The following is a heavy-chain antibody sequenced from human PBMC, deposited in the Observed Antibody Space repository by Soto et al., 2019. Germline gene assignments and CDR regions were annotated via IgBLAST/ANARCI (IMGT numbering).Heavy chain of an antibody. V-gene: IGHV3-30-3*01. CDR2: ISYDGSNK. Sequence: PGGSLRLSCAASGFTFSSYAMHWVRQAPGKGLEWVAVISYDGSNKYCADSVKGRFTISRGNSKNTLYMQMNRLRTEDTAVYYCARDIEGALDYWGQGTLVTVSS. CDR1: GFTFSSYA. CDR3: ARDIEGALDY. D-gene: IGHD1-26*01. J-gene: IGHJ4*02.